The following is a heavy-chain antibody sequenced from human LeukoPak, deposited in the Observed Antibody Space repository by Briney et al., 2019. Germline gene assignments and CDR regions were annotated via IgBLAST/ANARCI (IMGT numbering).Heavy chain of an antibody. CDR2: IDHTGTT. CDR1: DDSITIYY. CDR3: ARGPPGVFRFLEWNSPLDY. Sequence: SETLSLTCSVSDDSITIYYWTWIRQPPGKGLEWIGYIDHTGTTNYNPSLNSRVTISRDTSKNHFSLQLSSVTAADTAVYFCARGPPGVFRFLEWNSPLDYWGQGTLVTVSS. J-gene: IGHJ4*02. V-gene: IGHV4-59*01. D-gene: IGHD3-3*01.